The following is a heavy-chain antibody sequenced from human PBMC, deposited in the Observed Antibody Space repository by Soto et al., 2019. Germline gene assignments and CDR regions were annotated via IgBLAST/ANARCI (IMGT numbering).Heavy chain of an antibody. CDR1: GFTFSSYA. D-gene: IGHD3-16*01. Sequence: GGSLRLSCAASGFTFSSYAMHWVRQAPGKGLEWVAVISYDGSNKYYADSVKGRFTISRDNSKNTLYPQMNSLRAEDTAVYYCAIVMTTVWGIDYYYYGMDVWGQGTTVTVSS. CDR3: AIVMTTVWGIDYYYYGMDV. CDR2: ISYDGSNK. V-gene: IGHV3-30-3*01. J-gene: IGHJ6*02.